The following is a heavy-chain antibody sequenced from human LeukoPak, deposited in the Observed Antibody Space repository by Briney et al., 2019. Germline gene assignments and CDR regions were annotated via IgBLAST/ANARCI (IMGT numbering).Heavy chain of an antibody. CDR3: ARDYCSSTSCLFDY. CDR1: GYTFTGYH. CDR2: INPNSGDT. J-gene: IGHJ4*02. V-gene: IGHV1-2*06. Sequence: ASVTVSCRASGYTFTGYHMHWVRQAPGQGLEWMGRINPNSGDTNYAQKFQGRVTMTRDTSISTAYMELSRLRSDDTAVYYCARDYCSSTSCLFDYWGQGTLVTVSS. D-gene: IGHD2-2*01.